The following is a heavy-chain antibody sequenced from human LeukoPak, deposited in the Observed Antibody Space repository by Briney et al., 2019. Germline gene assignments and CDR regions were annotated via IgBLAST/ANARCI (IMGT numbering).Heavy chain of an antibody. J-gene: IGHJ4*02. CDR2: IKSKTDGGAT. V-gene: IGHV3-15*01. Sequence: GGSLRLSCAASGFTFINAWMSWVRQAPGKGLEWVGRIKSKTDGGATDYAGTVKGRFTISRDDSKKTLYLQMNSLKTEDTAVYYCTTDIVVVPAGMRGYWGQGTLVTVSS. D-gene: IGHD2-2*01. CDR1: GFTFINAW. CDR3: TTDIVVVPAGMRGY.